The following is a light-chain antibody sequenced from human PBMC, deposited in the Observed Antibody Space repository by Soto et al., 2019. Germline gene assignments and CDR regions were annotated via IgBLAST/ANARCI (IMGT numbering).Light chain of an antibody. J-gene: IGKJ3*01. V-gene: IGKV3-11*01. CDR3: HQCSNWLS. CDR1: QSVATY. Sequence: EIVLTQSPATLSLSPGERATLSCRASQSVATYLAWYQQKPGQAPRLLIYDASKRATGIPSRFSGSGAGTDFGLTVSSVETDVFADYYCHQCSNWLSFGLGTKVY. CDR2: DAS.